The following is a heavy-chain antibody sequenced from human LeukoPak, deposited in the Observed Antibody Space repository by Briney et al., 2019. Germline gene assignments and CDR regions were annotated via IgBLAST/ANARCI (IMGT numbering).Heavy chain of an antibody. J-gene: IGHJ5*02. CDR1: GFTFSNYW. CDR3: ARDQNSSGFIWFDP. CDR2: INTDGSRT. D-gene: IGHD6-19*01. V-gene: IGHV3-74*01. Sequence: QTGGSLRLSCAGSGFTFSNYWVHWVRQAPGKGLVWVSRINTDGSRTDYADSVRGRFTISRDNAKNTLSLQMNSLTAEDTAVYYCARDQNSSGFIWFDPWGQGTLVTVSS.